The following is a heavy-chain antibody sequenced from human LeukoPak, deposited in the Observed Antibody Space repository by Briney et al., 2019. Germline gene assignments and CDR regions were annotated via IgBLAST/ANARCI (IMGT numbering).Heavy chain of an antibody. V-gene: IGHV3-74*01. CDR3: ARRGTGHGMDV. Sequence: GGSLRLSCAASGFTFSSYAMHWVRQVPGKGLVWVSRINNDGSSASYVDSVKGRFTISRDNAKNTLFLQMNSLRAEDTAVYYCARRGTGHGMDVWGQGTTVIVSS. D-gene: IGHD1-1*01. CDR2: INNDGSSA. J-gene: IGHJ6*02. CDR1: GFTFSSYA.